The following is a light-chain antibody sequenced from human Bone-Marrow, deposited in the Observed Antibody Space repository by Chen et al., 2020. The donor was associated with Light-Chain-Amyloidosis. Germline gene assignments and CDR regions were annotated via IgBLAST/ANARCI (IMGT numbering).Light chain of an antibody. CDR3: QQYGTSPLT. V-gene: IGKV3-20*01. CDR2: GSS. Sequence: EIVVAQAPGTLPLSPGEGANLSCRASQTISSNYLTWYQQKFGQAPRRLIYGSSSRATGIPDRFTGSGSGTDFTLTINRLEPEDFAMYYGQQYGTSPLTFGGGTKVEIK. CDR1: QTISSNY. J-gene: IGKJ4*01.